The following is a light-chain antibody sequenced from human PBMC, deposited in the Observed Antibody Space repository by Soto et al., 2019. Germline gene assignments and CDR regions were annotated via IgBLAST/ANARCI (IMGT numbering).Light chain of an antibody. CDR1: SSNIGSNS. CDR2: SDG. J-gene: IGLJ3*02. Sequence: QSVLTQPPSASGTPGQTVTISCSGSSSNIGSNSVNWYQQLPGAAPSLLIYSDGQRPSGVPDRFSGSKSGTSASLAISGLQSEDEADYYCEAWDSSLSAGVFGGGTQLTVL. V-gene: IGLV1-44*01. CDR3: EAWDSSLSAGV.